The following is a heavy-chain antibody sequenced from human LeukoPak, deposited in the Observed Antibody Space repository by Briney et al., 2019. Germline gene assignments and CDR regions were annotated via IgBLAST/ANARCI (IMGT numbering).Heavy chain of an antibody. V-gene: IGHV1-8*02. CDR1: GYTFTSYD. Sequence: ASVKVSCKASGYTFTSYDINWVRQATGQGLEWMGWMNPNSGNTGYAQKFQGRVTMTRNTSISTAYMELSSLRSEDTAVYNCARLTSGYSGYDYEPFFDYWGQGTLVTVSS. D-gene: IGHD5-12*01. CDR2: MNPNSGNT. J-gene: IGHJ4*02. CDR3: ARLTSGYSGYDYEPFFDY.